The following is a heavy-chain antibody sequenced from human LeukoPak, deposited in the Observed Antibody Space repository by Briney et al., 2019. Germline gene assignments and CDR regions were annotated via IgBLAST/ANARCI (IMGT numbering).Heavy chain of an antibody. CDR3: VRSCLQWYYCSCLGV. J-gene: IGHJ1*01. Sequence: GGSLRLSCAASGFTFSNYVMQWVRQAPGKGLEWVALIAHDGSNKYYADSVKGRFTNSRENSKNTVYLQSNSLRPDDTAVYSAVRSCLQWYYCSCLGVWGEGTLVTVSS. CDR1: GFTFSNYV. D-gene: IGHD2/OR15-2a*01. V-gene: IGHV3-30*03. CDR2: IAHDGSNK.